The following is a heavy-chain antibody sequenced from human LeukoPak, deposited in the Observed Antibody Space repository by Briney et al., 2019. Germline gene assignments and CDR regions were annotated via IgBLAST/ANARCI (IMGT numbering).Heavy chain of an antibody. CDR2: IKQDGSEK. D-gene: IGHD2-15*01. CDR3: ARRCSGGSCYPRAKYFQH. CDR1: GFTFSSYW. Sequence: GGSLRLSCAASGFTFSSYWMSWVRQAPGKGLEWVANIKQDGSEKYYVDSVKGRFTISRDNAKNSLYLQMNSLRAEDTAVYYCARRCSGGSCYPRAKYFQHWGQGTLVTVSS. V-gene: IGHV3-7*03. J-gene: IGHJ1*01.